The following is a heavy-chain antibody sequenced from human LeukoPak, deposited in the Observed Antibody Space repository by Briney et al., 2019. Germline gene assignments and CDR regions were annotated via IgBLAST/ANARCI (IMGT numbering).Heavy chain of an antibody. D-gene: IGHD4-23*01. CDR2: IKQDGSEK. J-gene: IGHJ4*02. Sequence: GGSLRLSCAASGFTFSSYWMSWVRQAPGKGLEWVANIKQDGSEKYYVDSVKGRFTISRDNAKNSLYLQMNSLRAEDTAVYYCARDSLRTTVVISTYFDYWGQGTLVTVSS. CDR1: GFTFSSYW. CDR3: ARDSLRTTVVISTYFDY. V-gene: IGHV3-7*01.